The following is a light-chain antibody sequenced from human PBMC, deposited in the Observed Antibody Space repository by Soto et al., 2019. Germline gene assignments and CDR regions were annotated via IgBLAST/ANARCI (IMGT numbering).Light chain of an antibody. CDR1: SSDVGGYNY. CDR3: CSYAGNYIYV. Sequence: QSVLTQPRSVSGSPGQSVTISCTGASSDVGGYNYVSWYQQHPGKAPKLMIYDVSKRPSGVPDRFSGPKSANTASLTISGLQAEDEADYYCCSYAGNYIYVFGTGTKVTVL. CDR2: DVS. V-gene: IGLV2-11*01. J-gene: IGLJ1*01.